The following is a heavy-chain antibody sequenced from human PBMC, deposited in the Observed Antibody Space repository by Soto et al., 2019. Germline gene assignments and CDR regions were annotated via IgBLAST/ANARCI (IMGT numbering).Heavy chain of an antibody. J-gene: IGHJ4*02. Sequence: GGSLRLSCTASGFTFISYAVSWVLQAPGKGLEWVSSVSGSGGGTYDADSVKGRFTISRDNSKNTLYLQMNSLRAEDTSVYYCVQIPPGYSYGYFYFDYWGQGTLVTVSS. CDR2: VSGSGGGT. D-gene: IGHD5-18*01. CDR1: GFTFISYA. V-gene: IGHV3-23*01. CDR3: VQIPPGYSYGYFYFDY.